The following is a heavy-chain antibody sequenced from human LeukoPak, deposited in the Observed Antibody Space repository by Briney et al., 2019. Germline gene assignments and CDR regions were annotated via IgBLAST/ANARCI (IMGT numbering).Heavy chain of an antibody. CDR1: GDSINGGGYY. D-gene: IGHD3-10*01. CDR2: IYYSGST. Sequence: KPSETLCLTCTVSGDSINGGGYYWSWIRQHPGKGLEWIGYIYYSGSTYYNPSLKSRVTISVDTSKNQFSLKVNSVTVADTAVYYCARDNYYGPGSFVYWGQGTLVTVSS. J-gene: IGHJ4*02. V-gene: IGHV4-31*03. CDR3: ARDNYYGPGSFVY.